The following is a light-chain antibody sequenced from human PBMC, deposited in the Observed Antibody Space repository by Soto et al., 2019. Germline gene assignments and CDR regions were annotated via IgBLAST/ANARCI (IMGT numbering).Light chain of an antibody. V-gene: IGKV3-20*01. Sequence: EIVLTQSPGTLSLSPGERATLSCRASQSVSSSYLAWYQQKPGQAPRLLIYGASSRATGIPDRFGGSGSGTDFTLTISRLEPEDFAVYYCQQYGSSPFTFGPGTIVDIK. CDR3: QQYGSSPFT. CDR2: GAS. J-gene: IGKJ3*01. CDR1: QSVSSSY.